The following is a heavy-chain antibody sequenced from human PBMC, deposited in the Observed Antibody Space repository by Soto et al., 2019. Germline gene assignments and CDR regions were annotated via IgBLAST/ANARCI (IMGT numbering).Heavy chain of an antibody. Sequence: QVQLVESGGGVVQPGTSLRLSCTASGFTFNSYGIHWVRQAPGKGLEWLALIEYNAKNRFYADSVKGRFSISRDNSRNMVYLQVNGLRAEDTAVDYCAREGDDYCSGTRCFHYYGVDVWGQGTTVIVSS. D-gene: IGHD2-15*01. CDR2: IEYNAKNR. J-gene: IGHJ6*02. CDR1: GFTFNSYG. CDR3: AREGDDYCSGTRCFHYYGVDV. V-gene: IGHV3-33*05.